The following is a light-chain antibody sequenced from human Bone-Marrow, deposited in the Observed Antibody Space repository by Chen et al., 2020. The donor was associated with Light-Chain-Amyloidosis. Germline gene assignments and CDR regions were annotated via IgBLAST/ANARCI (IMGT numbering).Light chain of an antibody. V-gene: IGKV4-1*01. Sequence: DIVMTQSPDSLAVSLGERATLNCKSSESLLYRSNNKNYLGWYQQKPGQSPNLLMYWASTRESGVPDRFSGSGSGTDVTLTISSLQAEDVAVYYCQQYYSTPYTFGQGTKLEIQ. CDR1: ESLLYRSNNKNY. CDR2: WAS. CDR3: QQYYSTPYT. J-gene: IGKJ2*01.